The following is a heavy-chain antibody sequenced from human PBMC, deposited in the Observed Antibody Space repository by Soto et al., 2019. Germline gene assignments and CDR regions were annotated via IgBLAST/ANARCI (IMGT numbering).Heavy chain of an antibody. V-gene: IGHV3-23*01. Sequence: GGSLRLSCAASGFTFSSYAMSWVRQAPGKGLEWVSAISGSGGSTYYADSVKGRFTISRDNSKNTLYLQMNSLRAEDTAVYYCAKGRQWLSPYYYYGMDVWGQGTTVTVSS. J-gene: IGHJ6*02. CDR2: ISGSGGST. CDR1: GFTFSSYA. D-gene: IGHD6-19*01. CDR3: AKGRQWLSPYYYYGMDV.